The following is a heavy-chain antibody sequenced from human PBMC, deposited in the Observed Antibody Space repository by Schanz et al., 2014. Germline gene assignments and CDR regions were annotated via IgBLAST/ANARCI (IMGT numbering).Heavy chain of an antibody. Sequence: QVQLQQRGAGLLKTSETLSLTCTMSGGSFSRYYWSWLRQPPGKGLEWIGEIDHSGSTNFHPSRKSRVTISLDTSKNQFSLKLSSVIAADTAVYYCARGIGTYNDLLTGYYTFDYWGQGKLGT. CDR1: GGSFSRYY. V-gene: IGHV4-34*01. J-gene: IGHJ4*02. D-gene: IGHD3-9*01. CDR2: IDHSGST. CDR3: ARGIGTYNDLLTGYYTFDY.